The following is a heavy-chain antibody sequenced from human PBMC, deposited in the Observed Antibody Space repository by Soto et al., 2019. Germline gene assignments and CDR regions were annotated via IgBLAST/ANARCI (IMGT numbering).Heavy chain of an antibody. V-gene: IGHV1-2*02. CDR2: TNPNSGGT. CDR3: AREGGYDFWSGYYSLYAFDI. Sequence: ASVKVSCKASGYTFTGYYMHWVRQAPGQGLEWMGWTNPNSGGTNYAQKFQGRVTMTRDTSISTAYMELSRLRSDDTAVYYCAREGGYDFWSGYYSLYAFDIWGQGTMVTVSS. CDR1: GYTFTGYY. J-gene: IGHJ3*02. D-gene: IGHD3-3*01.